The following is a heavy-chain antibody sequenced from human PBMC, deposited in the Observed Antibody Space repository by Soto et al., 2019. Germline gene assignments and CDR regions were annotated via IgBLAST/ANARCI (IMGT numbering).Heavy chain of an antibody. V-gene: IGHV3-15*01. J-gene: IGHJ3*02. Sequence: EVQLLESGGDLAEPGGSLRLSCAASGFAFTHVWMTWVRQAPGRGLEWVGRIKRKIDGETTNYAEPVKGRFTISRDDSKNSLYLQMNSLKTDDSAVYYCAADRYCSSNTCPGAFDIWGQGTTV. D-gene: IGHD2-2*01. CDR2: IKRKIDGETT. CDR3: AADRYCSSNTCPGAFDI. CDR1: GFAFTHVW.